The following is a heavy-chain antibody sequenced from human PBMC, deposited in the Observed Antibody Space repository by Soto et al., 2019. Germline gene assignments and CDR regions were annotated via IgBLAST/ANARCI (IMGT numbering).Heavy chain of an antibody. V-gene: IGHV1-69*13. CDR2: IIPIFGTA. CDR1: GGTFSSYA. CDR3: ARAMYCSGGSCYWFDP. D-gene: IGHD2-15*01. Sequence: SVKVSCKASGGTFSSYAISWVRQAPGQGLEWMGGIIPIFGTANYAQKFQGRVTITADESTSTAYMELSSLRSEDTAVYYCARAMYCSGGSCYWFDPWGQGTLVTVSS. J-gene: IGHJ5*02.